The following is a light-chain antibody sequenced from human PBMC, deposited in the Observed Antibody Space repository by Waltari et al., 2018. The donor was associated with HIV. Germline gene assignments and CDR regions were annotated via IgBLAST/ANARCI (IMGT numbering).Light chain of an antibody. CDR2: DVS. Sequence: QSALTQPRSVYGSPGQSVTSSCTGSSSDVGGYKYVSWYEQHPGKAPKLRIYDVSKRPSGVPDRFSGSKSGNTASLTISGLQAEDEAEYYCCSYAGSYSYVFGTGTKVTVL. CDR1: SSDVGGYKY. CDR3: CSYAGSYSYV. J-gene: IGLJ1*01. V-gene: IGLV2-11*01.